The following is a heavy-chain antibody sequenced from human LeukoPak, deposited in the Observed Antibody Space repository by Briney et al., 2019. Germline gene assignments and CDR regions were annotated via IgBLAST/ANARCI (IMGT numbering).Heavy chain of an antibody. CDR1: GGSISSGSYY. D-gene: IGHD2-2*01. CDR3: ARDVPAADYYYYYYMDV. Sequence: SQTLSLTCTVSGGSISSGSYYWSWIRQPAGKGLEWIGRIYTSGSTNYNPSLKSRVTISVDTSKNQFSLKLSSVTAADTAVYYCARDVPAADYYYYYYMDVWGKGTTVTVSS. J-gene: IGHJ6*03. V-gene: IGHV4-61*02. CDR2: IYTSGST.